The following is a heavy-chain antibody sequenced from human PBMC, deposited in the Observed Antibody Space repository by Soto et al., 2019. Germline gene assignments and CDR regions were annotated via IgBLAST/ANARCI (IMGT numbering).Heavy chain of an antibody. V-gene: IGHV3-48*01. D-gene: IGHD6-13*01. J-gene: IGHJ3*02. CDR1: GFTFSSYS. CDR2: ISSSSSTI. Sequence: GGSLRLSCAASGFTFSSYSMNWVRQAPGKGLEWVSYISSSSSTIYYADSVKGRFTISRDNAKNSLYLQMNSLRAEDTAVYYCARVHGSSWYLDAFDIWGQGTMVTVSS. CDR3: ARVHGSSWYLDAFDI.